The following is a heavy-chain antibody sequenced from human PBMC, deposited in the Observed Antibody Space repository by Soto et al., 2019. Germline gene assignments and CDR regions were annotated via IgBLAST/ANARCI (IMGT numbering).Heavy chain of an antibody. D-gene: IGHD6-13*01. CDR3: AKDLLAAAGTVYYYGMDV. CDR1: GFTFSSYG. J-gene: IGHJ6*02. V-gene: IGHV3-30*18. CDR2: ISYDGSNK. Sequence: QVQLVESGGGVVQPGRSLRLSCAASGFTFSSYGMHWVRQAPGKGLEWVAVISYDGSNKYYADSVKGRFTISRDNSKNTLYLQMNSLRAEDTAVYYCAKDLLAAAGTVYYYGMDVWGQGTTVTVSS.